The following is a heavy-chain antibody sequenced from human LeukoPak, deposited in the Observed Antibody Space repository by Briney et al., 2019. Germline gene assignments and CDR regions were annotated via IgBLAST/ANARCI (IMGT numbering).Heavy chain of an antibody. CDR1: GGSVSSGTYY. V-gene: IGHV4-61*01. CDR2: IYYSGTT. Sequence: SETLSLTCTVSGGSVSSGTYYWSWIRQPPGKGLEWIGYIYYSGTTNYNPSLKSRVTISIDTSRNQFSLKLSSVTAADTAVYYCARGRSDTAMLHGSYYYYGMDVWGQGTTVTVSS. J-gene: IGHJ6*02. CDR3: ARGRSDTAMLHGSYYYYGMDV. D-gene: IGHD5-18*01.